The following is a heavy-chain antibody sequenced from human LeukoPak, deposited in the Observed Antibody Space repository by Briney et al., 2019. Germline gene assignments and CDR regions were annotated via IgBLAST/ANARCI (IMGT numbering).Heavy chain of an antibody. CDR1: GFTFSSYA. CDR3: AQNFYDSSGLYFDY. Sequence: GRSLRLSCAASGFTFSSYAMHWVRQAPGKGLEWISHINAGGTIYYADSVKGRFTISRDNAKNSLYLQMNSLRAADTAVYYCAQNFYDSSGLYFDYWGQGTLVTVSS. CDR2: INAGGTI. V-gene: IGHV3-21*05. D-gene: IGHD3-22*01. J-gene: IGHJ4*02.